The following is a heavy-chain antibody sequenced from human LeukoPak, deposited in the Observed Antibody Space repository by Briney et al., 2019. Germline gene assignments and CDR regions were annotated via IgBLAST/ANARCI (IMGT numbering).Heavy chain of an antibody. Sequence: SETLSLTCTVSGGSISSYYWSWIRQPPGKGREWSGYIYYSGSTNYNPSLKSRVTISVDTSKNQFSLKLSFVTAADTAVYYCARVIAAADYYYYHLDVWGKRTTVTISS. D-gene: IGHD6-13*01. CDR3: ARVIAAADYYYYHLDV. J-gene: IGHJ6*03. CDR2: IYYSGST. CDR1: GGSISSYY. V-gene: IGHV4-59*01.